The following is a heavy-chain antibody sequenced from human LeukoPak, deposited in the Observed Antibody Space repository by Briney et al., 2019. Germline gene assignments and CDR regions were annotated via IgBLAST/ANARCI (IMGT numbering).Heavy chain of an antibody. CDR3: ARASLYSYGSFDY. D-gene: IGHD5-18*01. J-gene: IGHJ4*02. CDR2: INQSGST. CDR1: GGSFSGYY. Sequence: SETLSLTCAVYGGSFSGYYWSWIRQPPGKGLEWIGEINQSGSTNYNPSLKSRVTISVDTSKNQFSLKLSSVTAADTAVYYCARASLYSYGSFDYWGQGTLVTVSS. V-gene: IGHV4-34*01.